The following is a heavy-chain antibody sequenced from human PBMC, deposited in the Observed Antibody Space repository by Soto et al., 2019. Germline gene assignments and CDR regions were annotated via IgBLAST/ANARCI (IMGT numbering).Heavy chain of an antibody. J-gene: IGHJ4*02. V-gene: IGHV1-69*13. CDR3: ASRYYYDSSGYYKY. D-gene: IGHD3-22*01. Sequence: GASVKVSCKVSGYTFSSYAISWVRQAPGQGLEWMGGIIPIFGTANYAQKFQGRVTITADESTSTAYMELSSLRSEDTAVYYCASRYYYDSSGYYKYWGQGTLVTVSS. CDR1: GYTFSSYA. CDR2: IIPIFGTA.